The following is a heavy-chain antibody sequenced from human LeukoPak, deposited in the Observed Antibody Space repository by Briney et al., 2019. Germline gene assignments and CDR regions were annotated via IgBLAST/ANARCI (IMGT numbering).Heavy chain of an antibody. CDR2: IKKDGSEK. Sequence: GGSLRLSCSASGFTFSSFWMSWVRQAPGKGLEWVAKIKKDGSEKYYVDSVKGRFTIYRDNAKNSLYLQMNSLRAEDTAVYYCARDSPCIAIFGVVTPNGGQGTLVTVSS. V-gene: IGHV3-7*05. CDR1: GFTFSSFW. D-gene: IGHD3-3*01. J-gene: IGHJ4*02. CDR3: ARDSPCIAIFGVVTPN.